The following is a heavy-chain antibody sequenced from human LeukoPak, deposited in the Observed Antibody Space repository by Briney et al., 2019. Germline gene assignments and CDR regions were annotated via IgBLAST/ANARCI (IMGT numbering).Heavy chain of an antibody. J-gene: IGHJ3*02. CDR1: GYTFTSYG. D-gene: IGHD3-16*02. V-gene: IGHV1-18*01. CDR2: ISAYNGNT. CDR3: ARTSYVRGTYRSDDAFDI. Sequence: ASVKVSCKASGYTFTSYGISWVRQAPGQGLEWMGWISAYNGNTNYAQKLQGRVTMTTDTSTSTAYMELRSLRSDDTAVYYCARTSYVRGTYRSDDAFDIWGQGTMVTVSS.